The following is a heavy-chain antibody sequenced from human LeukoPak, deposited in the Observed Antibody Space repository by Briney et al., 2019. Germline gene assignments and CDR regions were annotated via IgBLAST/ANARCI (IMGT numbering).Heavy chain of an antibody. Sequence: LSLTCAVYGGSFSGYYWSWVRQAPGKGLEWVAVISYDGSNKYYADSVKGRLTISRDNSKNTLYLQMNSLRAEDTAVYYCAALYSSSFGRGYWGQGTLVTVSS. D-gene: IGHD6-6*01. CDR3: AALYSSSFGRGY. CDR1: GGSFSGYY. CDR2: ISYDGSNK. V-gene: IGHV3-30*03. J-gene: IGHJ4*02.